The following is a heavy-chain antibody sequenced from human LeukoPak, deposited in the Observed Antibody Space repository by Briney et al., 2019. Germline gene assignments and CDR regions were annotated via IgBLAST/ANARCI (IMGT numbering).Heavy chain of an antibody. J-gene: IGHJ4*02. CDR2: ISTYNGDT. V-gene: IGHV1-18*01. Sequence: GASVKVSCKASGYTFTNYYIRWVRQAPGHALEWMGWISTYNGDTNYAQKLQGRVTMTTDTSTSTAYMELRSLRSDDTAVYYCARDHNWVVDYWGQGTLVTVSS. CDR3: ARDHNWVVDY. CDR1: GYTFTNYY. D-gene: IGHD1-1*01.